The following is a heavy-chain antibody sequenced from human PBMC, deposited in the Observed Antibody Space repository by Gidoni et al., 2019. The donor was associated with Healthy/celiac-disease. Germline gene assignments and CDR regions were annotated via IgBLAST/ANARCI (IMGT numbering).Heavy chain of an antibody. CDR2: IIPILGTA. CDR3: AREVVTARQAFDY. CDR1: GGTFSSYS. V-gene: IGHV1-69*01. D-gene: IGHD2-21*02. Sequence: QVQPVQSGAEVKKPGASVKVSCQASGGTFSSYSISWVRQAPGQGLEWMGGIIPILGTANYAQKFQGRVTITADESTSTAYMELSSLRSEDTAVYYCAREVVTARQAFDYWGQGTLVTVSS. J-gene: IGHJ4*02.